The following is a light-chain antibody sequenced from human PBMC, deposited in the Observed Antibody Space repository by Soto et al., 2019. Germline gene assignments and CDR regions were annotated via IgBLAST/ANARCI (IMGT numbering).Light chain of an antibody. CDR3: QQYDRSPTWT. Sequence: EIVLTQSPGTLSLSPGERATLSCRASQSVISTYLAWYQQKPGQAPRLLIYGASTRATGIPARFSGSGSGTEFTLTISSLQSEDFAVYYCQQYDRSPTWTFGQGTKVDIK. J-gene: IGKJ1*01. V-gene: IGKV3-20*01. CDR2: GAS. CDR1: QSVISTY.